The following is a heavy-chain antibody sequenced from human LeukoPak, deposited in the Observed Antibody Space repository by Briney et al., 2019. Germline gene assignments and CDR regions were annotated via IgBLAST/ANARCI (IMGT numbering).Heavy chain of an antibody. CDR3: VRAGEGYNRPHRDY. CDR1: GYSFTLYA. J-gene: IGHJ4*02. V-gene: IGHV7-4-1*02. D-gene: IGHD5-24*01. CDR2: INTDTGRP. Sequence: GASVTVSCTASGYSFTLYAMNWVRQAPGQGLEWMGWINTDTGRPTYAQGFTGRFVFSLDTSVRTAYLQTSSLETEDTAVYYCVRAGEGYNRPHRDYWGQGTLVTVSS.